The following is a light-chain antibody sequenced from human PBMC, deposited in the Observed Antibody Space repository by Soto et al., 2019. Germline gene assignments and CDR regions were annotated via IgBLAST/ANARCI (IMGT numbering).Light chain of an antibody. V-gene: IGLV1-44*01. Sequence: QSVLTQPPSTSGTPGQRVTMSCSGSRSSIGSNVVEWYQQLPGTAPKLLIYNNNQRPSGVPDRFSGSKSGTSASLAISGLQSEDEADYYCASYGGRDDMIFGGGTKLTV. CDR1: RSSIGSNV. CDR2: NNN. J-gene: IGLJ2*01. CDR3: ASYGGRDDMI.